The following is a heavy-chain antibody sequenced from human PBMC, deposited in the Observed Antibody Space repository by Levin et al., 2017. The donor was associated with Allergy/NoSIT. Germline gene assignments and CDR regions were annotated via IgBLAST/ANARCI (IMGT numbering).Heavy chain of an antibody. CDR2: ISYDGSNK. CDR1: GFTFSSYG. J-gene: IGHJ4*02. D-gene: IGHD3-22*01. CDR3: AKEPYDSSGYYDEGDY. Sequence: GGSLRLSCAASGFTFSSYGMHWVRQAPGKGLEWVAVISYDGSNKYYADSVKGRFTISRDNSKNTLYLQMNSLRAEDTAVYYCAKEPYDSSGYYDEGDYWGQGTLVTVSS. V-gene: IGHV3-30*18.